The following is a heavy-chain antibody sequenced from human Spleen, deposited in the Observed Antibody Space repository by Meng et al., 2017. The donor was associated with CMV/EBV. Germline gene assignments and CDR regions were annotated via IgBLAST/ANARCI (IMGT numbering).Heavy chain of an antibody. V-gene: IGHV1-2*02. CDR1: FTGDY. CDR2: INPNSGAT. J-gene: IGHJ4*02. Sequence: FTGDYLHWVRQAPGQGLEWLGWINPNSGATNFAQKFQGRVTMTRDTSISTAYMELRRLTSDDTAVYYCARATENFVVEPPAILFDYWGQGTLVTVSS. D-gene: IGHD2-2*02. CDR3: ARATENFVVEPPAILFDY.